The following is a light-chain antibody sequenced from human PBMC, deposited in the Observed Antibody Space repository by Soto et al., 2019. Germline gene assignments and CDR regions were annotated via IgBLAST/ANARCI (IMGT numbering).Light chain of an antibody. Sequence: QSVLTQPPSVSGAPGQRVTISCTGSSSNIGADYDVHWYQHLPGTAPKLLMYGNNNRPSGVPDRFSGSKSGTSASLAITGLQAEDEADYYCQSYDNSLSAYVFGTGTKVTVL. CDR3: QSYDNSLSAYV. CDR1: SSNIGADYD. V-gene: IGLV1-40*01. CDR2: GNN. J-gene: IGLJ1*01.